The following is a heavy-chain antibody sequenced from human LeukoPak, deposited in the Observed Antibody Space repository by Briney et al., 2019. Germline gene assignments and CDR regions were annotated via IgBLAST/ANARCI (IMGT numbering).Heavy chain of an antibody. CDR1: GDSISSGTYY. V-gene: IGHV4-39*07. CDR3: ARRGRGV. J-gene: IGHJ4*02. Sequence: PSETLSLTCNVSGDSISSGTYYWSWIRQPPGKGLEWIGEIDHSGTTNYNPSLKSRVTISVDTSKNQFSLKLSSVTAADTAVYYCARRGRGVWGQGTLVTVSS. D-gene: IGHD2-8*01. CDR2: IDHSGTT.